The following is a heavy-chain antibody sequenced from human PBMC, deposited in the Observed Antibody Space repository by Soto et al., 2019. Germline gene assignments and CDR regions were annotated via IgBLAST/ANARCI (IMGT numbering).Heavy chain of an antibody. Sequence: SSETLSLTCTVSGGSVSSGSYYWSWIRQPPGKGLEWIGYIYYSGSTNYNPSLKSRVTISVDTSKNQFSLKLSSVTAADTAVYYCAREPRGEYYYDSSGPRTPGGMDVWGQGTTVTVSS. J-gene: IGHJ6*02. D-gene: IGHD3-22*01. CDR2: IYYSGST. CDR3: AREPRGEYYYDSSGPRTPGGMDV. CDR1: GGSVSSGSYY. V-gene: IGHV4-61*01.